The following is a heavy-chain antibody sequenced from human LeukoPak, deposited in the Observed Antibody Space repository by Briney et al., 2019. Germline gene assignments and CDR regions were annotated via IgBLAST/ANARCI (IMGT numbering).Heavy chain of an antibody. Sequence: PSGSLRLSCAASGFTFSGAAMHCVRQPPRKGLEWVGRIRSKANSYATAYAASVKGRFTISRDDSKNTAYLQMNSLKTEDTAVYYCTRPFGLPNDYWGQGTLVTVSS. J-gene: IGHJ4*02. D-gene: IGHD3-10*01. CDR1: GFTFSGAA. CDR3: TRPFGLPNDY. CDR2: IRSKANSYAT. V-gene: IGHV3-73*01.